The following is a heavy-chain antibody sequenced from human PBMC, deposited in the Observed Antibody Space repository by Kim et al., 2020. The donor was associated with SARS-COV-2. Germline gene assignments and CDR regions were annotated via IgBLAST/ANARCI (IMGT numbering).Heavy chain of an antibody. CDR2: MYYSGTT. D-gene: IGHD3-10*01. CDR1: SDPISTNKYF. CDR3: ARFALWGDYHFDS. J-gene: IGHJ4*02. Sequence: SETLSLTCTVSSDPISTNKYFWGWVRQPPGKGLEWIGYMYYSGTTYYSPSLRSRLMISVDTANNQFSLRLSSVTAADTAVYYCARFALWGDYHFDSWGQG. V-gene: IGHV4-39*01.